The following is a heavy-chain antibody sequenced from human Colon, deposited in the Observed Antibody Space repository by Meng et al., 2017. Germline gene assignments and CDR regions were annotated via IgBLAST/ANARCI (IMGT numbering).Heavy chain of an antibody. D-gene: IGHD3-3*01. Sequence: GESLKISCTAPRFSFSSYAMTWVRQAPGKGLAWVSGISGSGGDTYYADSVRGRFAISRDNSKNTVFLKMNSLTADDTAIYYCTTRSGFYHFDYWGQGTLVTVSS. V-gene: IGHV3-23*01. CDR1: RFSFSSYA. CDR3: TTRSGFYHFDY. J-gene: IGHJ4*02. CDR2: ISGSGGDT.